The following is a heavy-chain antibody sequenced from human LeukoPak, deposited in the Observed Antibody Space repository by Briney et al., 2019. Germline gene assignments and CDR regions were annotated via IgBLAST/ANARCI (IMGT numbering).Heavy chain of an antibody. CDR2: ITPSDGHT. CDR1: GYTFTTYY. Sequence: VASVKVSCKAFGYTFTTYYMHWVRQAPGQGPEWMGIITPSDGHTKYAQKLQGRVIMTRDTSTSTVYMELSSLRSEDTAVYYCAREFGETFYFDPWGQGTLVTVSS. D-gene: IGHD2/OR15-2a*01. CDR3: AREFGETFYFDP. J-gene: IGHJ5*02. V-gene: IGHV1-46*04.